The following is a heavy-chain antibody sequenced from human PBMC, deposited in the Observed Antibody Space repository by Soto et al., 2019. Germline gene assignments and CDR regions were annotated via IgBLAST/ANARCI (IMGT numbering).Heavy chain of an antibody. D-gene: IGHD3-10*01. CDR2: IYYSGST. CDR3: ARGGLRWLGDLRGMDV. Sequence: SETLSLTCTVSGGSISSYYWIWIRQPPGKGLEWIGYIYYSGSTNYNPSLKSRVTISINTSKNQFSLKLSSVTAADTAVYYCARGGLRWLGDLRGMDVWGQGITVTVSS. CDR1: GGSISSYY. V-gene: IGHV4-59*01. J-gene: IGHJ6*02.